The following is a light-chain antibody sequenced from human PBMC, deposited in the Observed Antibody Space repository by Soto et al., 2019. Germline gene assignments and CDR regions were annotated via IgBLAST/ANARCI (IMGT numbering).Light chain of an antibody. CDR3: CSYAGSSTWV. J-gene: IGLJ3*02. CDR1: SSDVGSYNL. V-gene: IGLV2-23*01. CDR2: EGS. Sequence: QSALTQTASVSGSPGQSITISCTGTSSDVGSYNLVSWHQQHPGKAPKLMIYEGSKRPSGVSNRFSGSKSGNTASLTISGLQAEDEADYYCCSYAGSSTWVFGGGTKLTVL.